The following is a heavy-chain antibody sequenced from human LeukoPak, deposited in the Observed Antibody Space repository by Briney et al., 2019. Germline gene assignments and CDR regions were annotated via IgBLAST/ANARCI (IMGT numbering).Heavy chain of an antibody. Sequence: QSGGSLRLSCAASGFSFSSYSMNWVRQAPGKGLEWVSYISSRSSTIYYVDSVKGRFTISRDNAKNSLYLQMSSLRDEDTAVYYCASGIPVMLASANYYGMDVWGQGTTVSVSS. D-gene: IGHD3-10*01. J-gene: IGHJ6*02. CDR3: ASGIPVMLASANYYGMDV. CDR1: GFSFSSYS. CDR2: ISSRSSTI. V-gene: IGHV3-48*02.